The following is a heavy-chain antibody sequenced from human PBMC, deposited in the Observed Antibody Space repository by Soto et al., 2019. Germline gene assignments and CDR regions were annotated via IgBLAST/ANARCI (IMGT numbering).Heavy chain of an antibody. Sequence: GGSLRLSCAASGFTFSSYWMHWVRQAPGKGLVWVSRIKSDGSSTNYADSAKGRFTISRDNAKNTLYLQMNSLRAEDTAVYYCAKTLYYYDSSGYQWGQGTLVTVSS. CDR2: IKSDGSST. V-gene: IGHV3-74*01. CDR1: GFTFSSYW. CDR3: AKTLYYYDSSGYQ. J-gene: IGHJ4*02. D-gene: IGHD3-22*01.